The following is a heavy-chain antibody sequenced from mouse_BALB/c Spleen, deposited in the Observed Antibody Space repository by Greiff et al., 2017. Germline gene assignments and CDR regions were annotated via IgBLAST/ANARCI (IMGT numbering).Heavy chain of an antibody. CDR3: ARNRYDVGLYFDY. V-gene: IGHV14-1*02. CDR2: IDPENGNT. CDR1: GFNIKDYY. J-gene: IGHJ2*01. Sequence: EVKLQESGAELVRPGALVKLSCKASGFNIKDYYMHWVKQRPEQGLEWIGWIDPENGNTIYDPKFQGKASITADTSSNTAYLQLSSLTSEDTAVYYCARNRYDVGLYFDYWGQGTTLTVSS. D-gene: IGHD2-14*01.